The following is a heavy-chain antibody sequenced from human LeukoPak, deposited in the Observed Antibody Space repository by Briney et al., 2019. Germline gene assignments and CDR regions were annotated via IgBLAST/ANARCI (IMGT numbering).Heavy chain of an antibody. Sequence: GGSLRLSCAASGFTVGSNYMSWVRQAPGKGLEWVSVIYGGGDTYYADSVKGRFSISRDNSKNTLYLQMNNLRAEDTAVYYCAKVTSGGSCYQSDYWGQGTLVTVSS. J-gene: IGHJ4*02. CDR2: IYGGGDT. CDR1: GFTVGSNY. V-gene: IGHV3-66*01. CDR3: AKVTSGGSCYQSDY. D-gene: IGHD2-15*01.